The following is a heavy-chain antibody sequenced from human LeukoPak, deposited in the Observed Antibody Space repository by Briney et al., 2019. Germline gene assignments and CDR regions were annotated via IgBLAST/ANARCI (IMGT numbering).Heavy chain of an antibody. CDR2: IYYSGST. CDR3: ARDRGYCTNGVCFDYYYYYMDV. Sequence: ASETLSLTCTVSGGSISSYYWSWIRQPPGKGLEWIGYIYYSGSTNYNPSLKSRVTISVDTSKNQFSLKLSSVTAADTAVYYCARDRGYCTNGVCFDYYYYYMDVWGKGTTVTVSS. D-gene: IGHD2-8*01. J-gene: IGHJ6*03. CDR1: GGSISSYY. V-gene: IGHV4-59*01.